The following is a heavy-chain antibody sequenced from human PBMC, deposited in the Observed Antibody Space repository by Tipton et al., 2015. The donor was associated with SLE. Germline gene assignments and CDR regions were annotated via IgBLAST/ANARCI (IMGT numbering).Heavy chain of an antibody. Sequence: SLRLSCAASGFTFDDYAMHWVRQAPGKGLEWVSGISWNSHSIGYADSVKGRFTISRDNAKNSLYLQMNSLRAEDTALYYCAKGMDDCITICGVVKTCAFDIWGQGTMVTVSS. CDR1: GFTFDDYA. J-gene: IGHJ3*02. V-gene: IGHV3-9*01. CDR2: ISWNSHSI. CDR3: AKGMDDCITICGVVKTCAFDI. D-gene: IGHD3-3*01.